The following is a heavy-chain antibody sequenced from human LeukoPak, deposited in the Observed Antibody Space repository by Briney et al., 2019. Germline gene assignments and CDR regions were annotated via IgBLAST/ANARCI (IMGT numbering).Heavy chain of an antibody. CDR3: ARGPRSWNLIDY. V-gene: IGHV4-34*01. D-gene: IGHD6-13*01. Sequence: TTSETLSLTCAVYGGSFSGYYWSWIRQPPGKGLEWIGEINHSGSTNYNPSLKSRVTISVDTSKNQFSPKLSSVTATDTAVYYCARGPRSWNLIDYWGQGTLVTVSS. CDR1: GGSFSGYY. J-gene: IGHJ4*02. CDR2: INHSGST.